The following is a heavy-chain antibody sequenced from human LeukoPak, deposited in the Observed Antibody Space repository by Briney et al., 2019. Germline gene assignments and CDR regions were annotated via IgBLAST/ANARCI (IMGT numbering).Heavy chain of an antibody. CDR3: ASGLLGYYFDY. V-gene: IGHV3-66*01. J-gene: IGHJ4*02. CDR1: GFTFSSYA. D-gene: IGHD2-15*01. CDR2: IYSGGST. Sequence: GRSLRLSCAASGFTFSSYAMHWVRQAPGKGLEWVSVIYSGGSTYYADSVKGRFTISRDNSKNTLYLQMNSLRAEDTAVYYCASGLLGYYFDYWGQGTLVTVSS.